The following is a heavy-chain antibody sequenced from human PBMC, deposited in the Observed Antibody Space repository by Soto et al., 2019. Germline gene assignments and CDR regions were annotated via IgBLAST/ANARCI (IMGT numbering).Heavy chain of an antibody. CDR2: ISSNGGST. D-gene: IGHD6-13*01. V-gene: IGHV3-64D*06. Sequence: GGSLRLSCSASGFTFSSYAMHWVRQAPGKGPEYVSAISSNGGSTYYADSVKGRFTISRDNSKNTLYLQMSSLRAEDTAVYYCVKDRKQQLVPFDYLGQGTLVTVSS. J-gene: IGHJ4*02. CDR1: GFTFSSYA. CDR3: VKDRKQQLVPFDY.